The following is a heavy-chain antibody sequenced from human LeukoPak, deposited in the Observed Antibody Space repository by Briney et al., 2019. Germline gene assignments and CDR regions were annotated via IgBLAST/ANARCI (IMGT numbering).Heavy chain of an antibody. V-gene: IGHV4-31*03. CDR3: AREGWAKGYFDY. J-gene: IGHJ4*02. CDR1: GGSISSGGYY. CDR2: IYYSGST. Sequence: SQTLSLTCTVSGGSISSGGYYWSWIRQHPGKGLEWIGYIYYSGSTYYIPSLKSRVTISVDTSKNQFSLKLSSVTAADTAVYYCAREGWAKGYFDYWGQGTLVTVSS. D-gene: IGHD2-15*01.